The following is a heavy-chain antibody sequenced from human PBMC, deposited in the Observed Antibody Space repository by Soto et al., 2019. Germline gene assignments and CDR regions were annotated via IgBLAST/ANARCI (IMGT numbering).Heavy chain of an antibody. V-gene: IGHV3-21*01. CDR2: ISSSSTYI. J-gene: IGHJ4*02. D-gene: IGHD5-12*01. CDR3: ARELSDYDPIDY. Sequence: GGSLRLSCVASGFKFDNYNMIWVRQAPGKGLEWVSSISSSSTYIYYTDSVKGRFTISRDNAKNSLYLQMNSLRAEDTALHYCARELSDYDPIDYWGQGTLVTVSS. CDR1: GFKFDNYN.